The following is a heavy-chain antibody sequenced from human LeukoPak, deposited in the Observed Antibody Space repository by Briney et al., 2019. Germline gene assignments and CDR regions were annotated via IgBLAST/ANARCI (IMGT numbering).Heavy chain of an antibody. CDR3: AALYDSSFDP. CDR1: GFTFSSYA. J-gene: IGHJ5*02. D-gene: IGHD3-9*01. Sequence: PGGSLRLSCAASGFTFSSYAMHWVRQAPGKGLEWVAVISYDGSNKYYAGSVKGRFTISRDNSKNTLYLQMNSLRAEDTAVYYCAALYDSSFDPWGQGTLVTVSS. CDR2: ISYDGSNK. V-gene: IGHV3-30-3*01.